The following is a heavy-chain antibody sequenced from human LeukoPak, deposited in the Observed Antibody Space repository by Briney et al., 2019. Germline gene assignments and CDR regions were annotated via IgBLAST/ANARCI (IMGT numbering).Heavy chain of an antibody. D-gene: IGHD3-22*01. Sequence: GGSLRLSCGASGFNFSSYWMHWVRQAPGKGLVWVSRINSDGSSTSYADSVKGRFTISRDNAKNTLYLQMNSLSAEDTAVYYCARAQYYYDSSGFVIWGQGTMVTVSS. V-gene: IGHV3-74*01. J-gene: IGHJ3*02. CDR3: ARAQYYYDSSGFVI. CDR1: GFNFSSYW. CDR2: INSDGSST.